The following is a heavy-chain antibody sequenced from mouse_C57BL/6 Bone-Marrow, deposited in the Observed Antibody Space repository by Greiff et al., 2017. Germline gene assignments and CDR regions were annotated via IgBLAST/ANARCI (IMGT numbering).Heavy chain of an antibody. V-gene: IGHV1-4*01. CDR2: INPSSGYT. D-gene: IGHD2-4*01. CDR3: ARASLYDYDCKAGFAY. CDR1: GYTFTSYT. Sequence: QVQLQQSGAELARPGASVKMSCKASGYTFTSYTMRWVKQRPGTGLEWIGYINPSSGYTKYNQKFKDKATLTADKSSSTASMQLSSLTCEDSAVYYGARASLYDYDCKAGFAYWGQGTLVTVSA. J-gene: IGHJ3*01.